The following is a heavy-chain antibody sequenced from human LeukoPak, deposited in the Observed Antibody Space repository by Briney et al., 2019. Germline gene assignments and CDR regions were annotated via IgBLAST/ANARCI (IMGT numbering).Heavy chain of an antibody. D-gene: IGHD1-14*01. Sequence: SETLSLTCAVYGGSFSDYYWSWIRQPPGKGLEWIGEISPSGSTNYKTSLKSRVTISMDTSKNQFSLRLNSVTAADTAVYCAGDHYLALKSWGQGTLVTVSS. CDR3: AGDHYLALKS. CDR2: ISPSGST. J-gene: IGHJ5*02. CDR1: GGSFSDYY. V-gene: IGHV4-34*01.